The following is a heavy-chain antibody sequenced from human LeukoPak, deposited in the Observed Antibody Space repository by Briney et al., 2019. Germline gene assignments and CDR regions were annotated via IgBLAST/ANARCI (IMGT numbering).Heavy chain of an antibody. D-gene: IGHD3-16*01. CDR2: IYYSGST. Sequence: SETLSLTCTVSGGSISSSSYYWGWIRQPLGKGLEWIGSIYYSGSTYYNPSLKSRVTISVDTSKNQFSLKLSSVTAADTAVYYCARRGRRLAPNYWGQGTLVTVSS. J-gene: IGHJ4*02. V-gene: IGHV4-39*07. CDR1: GGSISSSSYY. CDR3: ARRGRRLAPNY.